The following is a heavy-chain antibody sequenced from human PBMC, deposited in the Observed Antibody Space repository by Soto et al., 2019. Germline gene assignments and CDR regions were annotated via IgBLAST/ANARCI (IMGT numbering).Heavy chain of an antibody. Sequence: EVQLLESGGGLVQPGGSLRLSCGVSGFTFNDFEMNWVRQAPGKGLEWLAYIDGSGTTKKYADSVRGRFTISRDNPNNSLFLQMSSLGAEDTAIYYCARRFGRFNYWGQGTLVSVSS. D-gene: IGHD3-10*01. CDR3: ARRFGRFNY. J-gene: IGHJ4*02. CDR1: GFTFNDFE. V-gene: IGHV3-48*03. CDR2: IDGSGTTK.